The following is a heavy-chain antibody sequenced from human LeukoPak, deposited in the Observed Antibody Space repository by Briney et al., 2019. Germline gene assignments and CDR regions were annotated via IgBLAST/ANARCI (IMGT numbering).Heavy chain of an antibody. D-gene: IGHD6-19*01. Sequence: SETLSLTCTVSGGSISSYYWSWIRQPPGKGLEWVGYIYYSGSTNYNPSLKSRVTISVDTSKNQFSLTLSSVAAADTARYYCARIRVAVAGFDYWGQGTLVTVSS. J-gene: IGHJ4*02. CDR3: ARIRVAVAGFDY. CDR2: IYYSGST. V-gene: IGHV4-59*01. CDR1: GGSISSYY.